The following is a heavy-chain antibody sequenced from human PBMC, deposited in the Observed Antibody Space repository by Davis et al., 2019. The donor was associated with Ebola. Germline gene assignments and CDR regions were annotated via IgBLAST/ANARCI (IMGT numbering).Heavy chain of an antibody. V-gene: IGHV3-23*01. CDR2: ISGSGGST. CDR1: GFTFSSYA. CDR3: ARRGLEIYYYYGMDV. J-gene: IGHJ6*02. D-gene: IGHD3-3*01. Sequence: PEGSLRLSCAASGFTFSSYAMSWVRQAPGKGLEWVSAISGSGGSTYYADSVKGRFTISRDNSKNTLYLQMNSLRAEDTAVYYCARRGLEIYYYYGMDVWGQGTTVTVSS.